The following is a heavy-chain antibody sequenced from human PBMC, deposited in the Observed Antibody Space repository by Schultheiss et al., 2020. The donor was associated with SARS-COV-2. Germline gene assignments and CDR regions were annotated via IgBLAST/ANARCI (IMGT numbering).Heavy chain of an antibody. Sequence: GESLKISCAASGFTVSSSNMRWVRQAPGKGLEWVSVIYRCGSTYYADSVKGRFSISRDNSKNTLYLQMNSLRAEDTAVYYCAKDGRLGDFDYWGQGTLVTVSS. D-gene: IGHD3-16*01. CDR3: AKDGRLGDFDY. CDR1: GFTVSSSN. CDR2: IYRCGST. J-gene: IGHJ4*02. V-gene: IGHV3-66*03.